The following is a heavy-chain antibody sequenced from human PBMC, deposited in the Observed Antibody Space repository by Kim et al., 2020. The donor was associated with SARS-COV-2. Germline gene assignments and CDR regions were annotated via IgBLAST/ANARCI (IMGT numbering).Heavy chain of an antibody. CDR3: AKDRGHGDYGFMVWYFDL. Sequence: GGSLRLSCAASGFTFSSYAMSWVRQAPGKGLEWVSAISGSGGSTYYADSVKGRFTISRDNSKNTLYLQMNSLRAEDTAVYYCAKDRGHGDYGFMVWYFDLWGRGTLVTVSS. V-gene: IGHV3-23*01. CDR2: ISGSGGST. CDR1: GFTFSSYA. D-gene: IGHD4-17*01. J-gene: IGHJ2*01.